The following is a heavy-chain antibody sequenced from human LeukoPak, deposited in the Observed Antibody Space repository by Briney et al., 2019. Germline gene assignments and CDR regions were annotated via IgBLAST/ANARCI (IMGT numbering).Heavy chain of an antibody. CDR1: GCSFTDYP. J-gene: IGHJ4*02. CDR3: ATDQRYAFDY. D-gene: IGHD3-9*01. CDR2: IRTTAEGAKYA. Sequence: GGSLRLSCATSGCSFTDYPMNWVRQAPGKGLEWISNIRTTAEGAKYAYYADSVKGRVTISRDDGKNTLYLHMNSLRDDDTAVYYCATDQRYAFDYRGQGILVTVSS. V-gene: IGHV3-48*02.